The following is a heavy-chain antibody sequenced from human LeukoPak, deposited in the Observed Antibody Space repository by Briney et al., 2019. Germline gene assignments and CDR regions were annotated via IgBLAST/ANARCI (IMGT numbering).Heavy chain of an antibody. Sequence: SSVKVSCKAAGCTFSSYAIGWVRQAPGQGLEWMGGIIPIFGTANYAQKFQGRVTVTTDESTSTAYMELSSLRSEDTAVYYCARKAKMATIVHAFDIWGQGTMVTVSS. J-gene: IGHJ3*02. D-gene: IGHD5-24*01. CDR3: ARKAKMATIVHAFDI. CDR1: GCTFSSYA. CDR2: IIPIFGTA. V-gene: IGHV1-69*05.